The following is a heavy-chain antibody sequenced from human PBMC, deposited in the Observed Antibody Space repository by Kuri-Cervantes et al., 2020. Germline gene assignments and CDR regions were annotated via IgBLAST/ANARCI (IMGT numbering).Heavy chain of an antibody. CDR1: GFTFSSYA. V-gene: IGHV3-23*01. Sequence: GESLKISCAASGFTFSSYAMSWVRQAPGKGLEWVSAISGSGGSTYYADSVKGRFTISRDNSKNTLYLQMNSLRAEDTVVYYCAKDRSGGIMITFGGVIDLPIDYWGQGTLVTVSS. CDR3: AKDRSGGIMITFGGVIDLPIDY. CDR2: ISGSGGST. D-gene: IGHD3-16*02. J-gene: IGHJ4*02.